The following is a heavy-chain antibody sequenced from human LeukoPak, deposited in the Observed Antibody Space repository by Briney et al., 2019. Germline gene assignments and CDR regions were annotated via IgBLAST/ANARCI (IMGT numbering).Heavy chain of an antibody. D-gene: IGHD1-26*01. CDR3: ARDPSGSYRGWFDP. J-gene: IGHJ5*02. CDR1: GYSISSGYY. V-gene: IGHV4-38-2*02. Sequence: PSETLSLTCTVSGYSISSGYYWGWIRQPPGKGLEWIGSIYHSGSTYYNPSLKSRVTISVDTSKNQFSLKLSSVTAADTAVYYCARDPSGSYRGWFDPWGQGTLVTVSS. CDR2: IYHSGST.